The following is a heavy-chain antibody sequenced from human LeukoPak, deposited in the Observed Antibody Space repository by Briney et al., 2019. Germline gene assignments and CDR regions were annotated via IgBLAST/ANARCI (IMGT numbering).Heavy chain of an antibody. CDR2: INHSGST. J-gene: IGHJ4*01. Sequence: SETLSLTCAVYGGSFSGYYWSWIRQPPGKGPEWIGEINHSGSTYYNPSLKSRVTISLDTSKNQFSLKLTSVTAADTAVYYCAFNPMTTVTSYYFDYWGQGTLVTVSS. V-gene: IGHV4-34*01. D-gene: IGHD4-17*01. CDR3: AFNPMTTVTSYYFDY. CDR1: GGSFSGYY.